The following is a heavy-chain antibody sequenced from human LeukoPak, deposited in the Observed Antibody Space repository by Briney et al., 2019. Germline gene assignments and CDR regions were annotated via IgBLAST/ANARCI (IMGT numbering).Heavy chain of an antibody. CDR3: ARDLRGGHFDY. CDR1: GFAFGSYA. CDR2: IKRDGSEK. J-gene: IGHJ4*02. Sequence: PGGSLRLSCAASGFAFGSYAMSWVRQAPGKGLEWVANIKRDGSEKNYEDSVVGRFTISRDNAENSVYLQMNSLRAEDTAVYYCARDLRGGHFDYWGQGTLVTVSS. D-gene: IGHD2-15*01. V-gene: IGHV3-7*01.